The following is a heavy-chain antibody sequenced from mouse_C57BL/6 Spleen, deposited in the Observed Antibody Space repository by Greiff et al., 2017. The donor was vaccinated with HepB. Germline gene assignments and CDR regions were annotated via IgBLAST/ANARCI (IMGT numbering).Heavy chain of an antibody. J-gene: IGHJ2*01. V-gene: IGHV1-15*01. CDR3: TRWDHYDYDYFDY. CDR2: IDPETGGT. CDR1: GYTFTDYE. Sequence: QVQLKESGAELVRPGASVTLSCKASGYTFTDYEMHWVKQTPVHGLEWIGAIDPETGGTAYNQKFKGKAILTADKSSSTAYMELRSLTSEDSAVYYCTRWDHYDYDYFDYWGQGTTLTVSS. D-gene: IGHD2-4*01.